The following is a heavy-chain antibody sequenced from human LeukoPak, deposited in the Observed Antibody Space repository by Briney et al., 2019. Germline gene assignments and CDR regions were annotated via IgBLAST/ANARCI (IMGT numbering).Heavy chain of an antibody. V-gene: IGHV4-34*01. Sequence: SETLSLTCAVYGGSFSGYYWSWIRQPPGKGLEWIGEINHSGSTNYNPSLKSRVTISVDTSKNQFSLKLSSVTAADTAVYYCARAGGTIFGVVITSSNWFDPWGQGTLVTVSS. CDR1: GGSFSGYY. CDR2: INHSGST. CDR3: ARAGGTIFGVVITSSNWFDP. D-gene: IGHD3-3*01. J-gene: IGHJ5*02.